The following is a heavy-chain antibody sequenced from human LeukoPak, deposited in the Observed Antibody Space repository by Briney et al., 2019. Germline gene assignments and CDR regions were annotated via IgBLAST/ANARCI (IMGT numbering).Heavy chain of an antibody. Sequence: SVTVSCKASGGTFSSYTISWVRQAPGQGLEWMGGIIPIFGTANYAQKFQGRVTITADESTSTAYMELSSLRSEDTAVYYCASVYCSGGSCYENWGQGTLVTVSS. CDR3: ASVYCSGGSCYEN. CDR1: GGTFSSYT. CDR2: IIPIFGTA. J-gene: IGHJ4*02. V-gene: IGHV1-69*13. D-gene: IGHD2-15*01.